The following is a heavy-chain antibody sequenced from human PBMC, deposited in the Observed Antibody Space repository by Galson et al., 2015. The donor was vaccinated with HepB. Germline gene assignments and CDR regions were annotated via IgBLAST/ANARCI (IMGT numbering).Heavy chain of an antibody. Sequence: SLRLSCAASGFSFSSYATHWVRQAPGKGLEWVALISYDGSNKYSADSVKGRFTISRENSKNTLYLQMNSLRAEDTAVYYCARDFYCSTTSCVLSLFDPWGQGTQVTVSS. D-gene: IGHD2-2*01. V-gene: IGHV3-30-3*01. CDR2: ISYDGSNK. CDR3: ARDFYCSTTSCVLSLFDP. J-gene: IGHJ5*02. CDR1: GFSFSSYA.